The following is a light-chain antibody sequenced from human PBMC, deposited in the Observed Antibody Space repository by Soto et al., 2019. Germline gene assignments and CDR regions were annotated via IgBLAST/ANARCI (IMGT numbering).Light chain of an antibody. V-gene: IGKV3-15*01. Sequence: EIVMTQSPATLSVSPVERAPPSCRASQSVSSNLAWYQQKPGQAPRLLIYGASTRATGIPARFSGSGSGTEFTLTISSLQSEDFAVYFCQQYNNWPPITFGQGTRLEIK. CDR1: QSVSSN. CDR2: GAS. J-gene: IGKJ5*01. CDR3: QQYNNWPPIT.